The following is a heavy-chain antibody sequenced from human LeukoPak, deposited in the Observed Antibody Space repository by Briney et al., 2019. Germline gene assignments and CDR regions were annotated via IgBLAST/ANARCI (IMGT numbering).Heavy chain of an antibody. CDR2: SNSGGST. J-gene: IGHJ4*02. Sequence: FTVSNSGGSTYYADSVKGRFTISRDNSKNTLYLQMNSLRAEDTAVYYCARALRREEDPYYFDYWGQGTLVTVSS. V-gene: IGHV3-53*01. D-gene: IGHD1-26*01. CDR3: ARALRREEDPYYFDY.